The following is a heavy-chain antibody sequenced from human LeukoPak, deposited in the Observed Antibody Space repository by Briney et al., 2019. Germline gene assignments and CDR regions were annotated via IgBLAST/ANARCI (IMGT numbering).Heavy chain of an antibody. V-gene: IGHV4-30-2*01. Sequence: PSETLSLTCTVSGGSISSGGYYWSWIRQPPGKGLEWIGYIYHSGSTYYNPSLKSRVTISVDRSKNQFSLKLSSVTAADTAVYYCARGSYDFWSGYYRSYYFDYWGQGTLVTVSS. D-gene: IGHD3-3*01. CDR3: ARGSYDFWSGYYRSYYFDY. CDR1: GGSISSGGYY. CDR2: IYHSGST. J-gene: IGHJ4*02.